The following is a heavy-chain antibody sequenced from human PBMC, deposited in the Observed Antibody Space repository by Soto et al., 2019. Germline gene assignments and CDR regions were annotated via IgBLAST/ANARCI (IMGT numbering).Heavy chain of an antibody. CDR1: GGSISSSSYY. V-gene: IGHV4-39*01. J-gene: IGHJ4*02. CDR3: DMYDFWSGSAAPFDY. Sequence: SEALSLTCTVSGGSISSSSYYWGWIRQPPGKGLEWIGSIYYSGSTYYNPSLKSRVTISVDTSKNQFSLKLSSVSAADTAVYYFDMYDFWSGSAAPFDYWGQGTLVTVSS. D-gene: IGHD3-3*01. CDR2: IYYSGST.